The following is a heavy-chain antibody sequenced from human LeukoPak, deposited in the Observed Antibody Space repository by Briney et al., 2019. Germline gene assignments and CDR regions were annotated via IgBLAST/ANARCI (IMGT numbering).Heavy chain of an antibody. D-gene: IGHD1-1*01. CDR2: ISHDGSNK. J-gene: IGHJ5*02. CDR3: ARDGTLTAGPFDP. V-gene: IGHV3-30*03. CDR1: GFTFSSYG. Sequence: PGGSLRLSCAASGFTFSSYGMHWVRQAPGKGLEWVAVISHDGSNKYYADSVKGRFTISRDNSKNTLYLQMNSLRAEDTAVYYCARDGTLTAGPFDPWGRGTLVTVSS.